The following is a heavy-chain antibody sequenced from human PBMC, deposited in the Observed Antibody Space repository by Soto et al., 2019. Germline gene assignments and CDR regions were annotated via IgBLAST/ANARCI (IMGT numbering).Heavy chain of an antibody. D-gene: IGHD4-4*01. J-gene: IGHJ6*02. CDR3: ARRVDSNAKFLSYYYGMDV. CDR2: INPNSGGT. Sequence: ASVKVSCKASGYTFTGYYMHWVRQAPGQGLEWMGWINPNSGGTNYAQKFQGWVTMTRDKSTSTAYMELSSLRSEDTAVYYCARRVDSNAKFLSYYYGMDVWGQGTTVTVSS. V-gene: IGHV1-2*04. CDR1: GYTFTGYY.